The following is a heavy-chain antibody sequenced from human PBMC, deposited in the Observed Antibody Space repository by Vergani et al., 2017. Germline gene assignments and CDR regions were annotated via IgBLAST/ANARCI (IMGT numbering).Heavy chain of an antibody. Sequence: QVQLVKSGAEVKKPGSSVKVSCKASGGTFSSYAISWVRQAPGQGLEWMGGIIPIFGTANYAQKFQGRVTITADESTSTAYMELSSLRSEDTAVYYCARDNLRYCSSTSCRQGAFDIWGQGTMVTVSS. D-gene: IGHD2-2*01. V-gene: IGHV1-69*01. CDR1: GGTFSSYA. CDR2: IIPIFGTA. J-gene: IGHJ3*02. CDR3: ARDNLRYCSSTSCRQGAFDI.